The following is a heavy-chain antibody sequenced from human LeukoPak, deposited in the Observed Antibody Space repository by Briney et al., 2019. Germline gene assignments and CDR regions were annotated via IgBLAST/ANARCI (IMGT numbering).Heavy chain of an antibody. CDR1: GFTFTNYW. CDR3: ARGRYGDYY. D-gene: IGHD4-17*01. J-gene: IGHJ4*02. V-gene: IGHV3-74*01. Sequence: GGSLRLSCAASGFTFTNYWTFWVRQAPGKGLVWVSGINPDGSTTTYADSVKGRFTISRENAKSTLHLHMNILRVEDTAVYYCARGRYGDYYWGQGILVTVSS. CDR2: INPDGSTT.